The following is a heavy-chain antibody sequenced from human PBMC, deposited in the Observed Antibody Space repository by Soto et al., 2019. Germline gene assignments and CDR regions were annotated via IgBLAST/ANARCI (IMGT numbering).Heavy chain of an antibody. Sequence: PGGSLRLSCAASGMTLSAYWMHWVRQVPGQGLVWVSRISTDGRSTTYADSVKGRITISRDNAKNTLYLQMNSLRVEDTAVYYCASDLSGRADVWGQGTTVTVSS. CDR1: GMTLSAYW. CDR3: ASDLSGRADV. D-gene: IGHD3-10*01. J-gene: IGHJ6*02. V-gene: IGHV3-74*01. CDR2: ISTDGRST.